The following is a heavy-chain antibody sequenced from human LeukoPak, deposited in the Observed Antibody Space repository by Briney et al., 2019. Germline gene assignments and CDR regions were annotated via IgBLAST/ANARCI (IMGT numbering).Heavy chain of an antibody. Sequence: SLXXTVSXGSISSGGYYWSWIRQHPXXXLEWIGYIYYSGSTNYNPSLKSRVTISVDKSKNQFSLKLSSVTAADTAVYYCARAMYSSSWFDYWGQGTLVTVSS. CDR1: XGSISSGGYY. CDR3: ARAMYSSSWFDY. CDR2: IYYSGST. V-gene: IGHV4-31*03. J-gene: IGHJ4*02. D-gene: IGHD6-13*01.